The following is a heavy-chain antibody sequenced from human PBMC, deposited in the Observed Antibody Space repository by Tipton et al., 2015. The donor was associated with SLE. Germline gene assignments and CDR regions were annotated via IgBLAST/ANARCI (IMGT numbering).Heavy chain of an antibody. CDR3: ARGRDIVVVVAATQKLDWFDP. CDR1: GGSFSGYY. D-gene: IGHD2-15*01. CDR2: INHSGST. V-gene: IGHV4-34*01. J-gene: IGHJ5*02. Sequence: TLSLTCAVYGGSFSGYYWSWIRQPPGKGLEWMGEINHSGSTNYNPSLKSRVTISVDTSKNQFSLKLSSVTAADTAVYYCARGRDIVVVVAATQKLDWFDPWGQGTLVTVSS.